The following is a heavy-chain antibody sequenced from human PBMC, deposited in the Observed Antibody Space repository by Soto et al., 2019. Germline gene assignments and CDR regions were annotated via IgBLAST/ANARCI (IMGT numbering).Heavy chain of an antibody. D-gene: IGHD3-22*01. J-gene: IGHJ4*02. CDR2: ITNSGDTK. CDR1: GFTFSAYA. Sequence: EVQLLESGGGLVQPGGSLRLSCAASGFTFSAYAMTWVRQAPGKGLQWVATITNSGDTKYYADSVKGRFIISRDNSKDTMFLQMNSLRAEDTAIYYCAKTAGDSGYYYVDYWGQGTLVAVSS. CDR3: AKTAGDSGYYYVDY. V-gene: IGHV3-23*01.